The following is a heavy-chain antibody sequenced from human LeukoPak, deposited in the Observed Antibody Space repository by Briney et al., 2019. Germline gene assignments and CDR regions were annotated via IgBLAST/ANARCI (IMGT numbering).Heavy chain of an antibody. D-gene: IGHD3-3*01. CDR3: ARDGPSDFFDY. CDR1: GGSISSYY. J-gene: IGHJ4*02. CDR2: IYTSGGT. Sequence: PSETLSLTCTVSGGSISSYYWSWIRQPAGKGLEWIGRIYTSGGTNYNPSPKSRATISLDESKNQFSLKLSSVTAADTAVYYCARDGPSDFFDYWGQGTLVTVSS. V-gene: IGHV4-4*07.